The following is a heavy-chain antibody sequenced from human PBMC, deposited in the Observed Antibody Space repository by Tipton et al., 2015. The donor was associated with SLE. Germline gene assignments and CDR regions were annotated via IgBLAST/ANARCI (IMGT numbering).Heavy chain of an antibody. Sequence: SLRLSCAASGFTFSSYAMSWVRQAPGKGLEWVSAISGSGGSTYYADSVKGRVTISRDNAKNSLYLQMNSLRAEDTAVYYCARKVGYSYGYEDYWGQGTLVTVAS. D-gene: IGHD5-18*01. CDR2: ISGSGGST. V-gene: IGHV3-23*01. CDR1: GFTFSSYA. CDR3: ARKVGYSYGYEDY. J-gene: IGHJ4*02.